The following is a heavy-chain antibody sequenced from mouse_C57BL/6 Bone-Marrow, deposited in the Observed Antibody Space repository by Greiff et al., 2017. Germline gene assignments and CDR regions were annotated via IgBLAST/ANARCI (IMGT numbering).Heavy chain of an antibody. V-gene: IGHV1-64*01. J-gene: IGHJ3*01. CDR3: ARHCGSSAFAY. CDR2: IHPNSGST. CDR1: GYTFTSYW. D-gene: IGHD1-1*01. Sequence: QVQLQQPGAELVKPGASVKLSCKASGYTFTSYWMHWVKQRPGQGLEWIGMIHPNSGSTNYNEKFKSKATLTVDKSSSTAYMQLSSLTSEHSAVDYCARHCGSSAFAYWGQGTLVTVSA.